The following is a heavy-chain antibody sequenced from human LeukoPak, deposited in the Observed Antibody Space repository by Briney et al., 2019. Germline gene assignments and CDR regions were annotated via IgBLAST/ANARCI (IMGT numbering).Heavy chain of an antibody. CDR3: ARDTAEMATILDY. CDR2: ISSSSDSI. J-gene: IGHJ4*02. V-gene: IGHV3-48*04. D-gene: IGHD5-24*01. Sequence: GGSLRLSCAASGFTFSTYGMTWVRQAPGKGLEWISYISSSSDSIKYADSVKGRFTSSRDNAKNSLYLQMNSLRAEDTAVYYCARDTAEMATILDYWGQGTLVTVPS. CDR1: GFTFSTYG.